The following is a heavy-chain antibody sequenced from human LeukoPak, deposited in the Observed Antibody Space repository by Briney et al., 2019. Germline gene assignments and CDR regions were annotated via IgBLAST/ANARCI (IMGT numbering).Heavy chain of an antibody. V-gene: IGHV4-34*01. CDR3: ARDLPRTSAFDY. CDR2: INHSGST. CDR1: GGSFSGYY. Sequence: SETLSLTCAVYGGSFSGYYWSWIRQPPGKGLEWIGEINHSGSTNYNPSLKSRVTISVDTSKNQFSLKLSSVTAADTAVYYCARDLPRTSAFDYWGQGTLVTVSS. J-gene: IGHJ4*02.